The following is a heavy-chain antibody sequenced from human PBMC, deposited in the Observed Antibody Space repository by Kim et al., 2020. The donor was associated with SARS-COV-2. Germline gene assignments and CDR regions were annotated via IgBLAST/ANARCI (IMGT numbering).Heavy chain of an antibody. CDR3: ARGVIAATHFDY. J-gene: IGHJ4*02. Sequence: ASVKVSCKASGYTFTTYDINWVRQATGQGLEWMGWMNPNSGNTGYAQKFQGRVTMTRNTSITTAYMELSSLRSEDTAVYYCARGVIAATHFDYWGQGTLVTVSS. CDR1: GYTFTTYD. V-gene: IGHV1-8*01. D-gene: IGHD2-15*01. CDR2: MNPNSGNT.